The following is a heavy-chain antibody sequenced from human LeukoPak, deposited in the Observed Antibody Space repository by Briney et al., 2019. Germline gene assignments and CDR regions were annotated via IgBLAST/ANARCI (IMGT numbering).Heavy chain of an antibody. CDR1: GFTFDDYA. CDR3: AKAGIAARYYYYYGMDV. CDR2: ISGDGGST. D-gene: IGHD6-6*01. J-gene: IGHJ6*02. Sequence: PGGSLRLSCAASGFTFDDYAMHWVRQAPGKGLEWVSLISGDGGSTYYADSVKGRFTISRDNSKNSLYLRMNSLRTEDTALYYCAKAGIAARYYYYYGMDVWGQGTTVTVSS. V-gene: IGHV3-43*02.